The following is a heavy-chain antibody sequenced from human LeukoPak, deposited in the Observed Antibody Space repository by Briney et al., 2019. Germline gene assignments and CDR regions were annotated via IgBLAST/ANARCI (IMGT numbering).Heavy chain of an antibody. Sequence: SWETLSLTCAVYGGSFSGYYWSWIRQPPGKGLEWIGEINHSGSTNYNPSLKSRVTISVDTSKNQFSLKLSSVTAADTAVYYCARDYRYWGQGTLVTVSS. CDR1: GGSFSGYY. V-gene: IGHV4-34*01. CDR2: INHSGST. CDR3: ARDYRY. J-gene: IGHJ4*02. D-gene: IGHD3-16*02.